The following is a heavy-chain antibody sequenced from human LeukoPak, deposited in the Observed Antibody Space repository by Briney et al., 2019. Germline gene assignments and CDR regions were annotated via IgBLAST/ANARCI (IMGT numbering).Heavy chain of an antibody. CDR2: ISPISGDT. D-gene: IGHD3-22*01. Sequence: SVKVSCKASEYTFTDYYIHWVRHAPGQGLEWMGWISPISGDTNYAQKFQGTVTMTRDTPINTASMELNRLNSDEADVYYCATGAFAGYDYRGYRFYNRFDPWGQGTLVTVSS. CDR1: EYTFTDYY. J-gene: IGHJ5*02. CDR3: ATGAFAGYDYRGYRFYNRFDP. V-gene: IGHV1-2*02.